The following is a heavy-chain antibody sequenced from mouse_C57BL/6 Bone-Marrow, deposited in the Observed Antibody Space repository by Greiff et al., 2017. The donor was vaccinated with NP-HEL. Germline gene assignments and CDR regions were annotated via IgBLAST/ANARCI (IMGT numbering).Heavy chain of an antibody. CDR3: ARGITTVVGGAMDC. J-gene: IGHJ4*01. Sequence: QVQLQQPGAELVRPGSSVKLSCKASGYTFTSYWMHWVKQRPIQGLEWIGNIDPSDSETHYNQKFKDKATLTVDKSSSTAYMQLSSLTSEDSAVYDCARGITTVVGGAMDCWGQGTSVTVSS. V-gene: IGHV1-52*01. D-gene: IGHD1-1*01. CDR2: IDPSDSET. CDR1: GYTFTSYW.